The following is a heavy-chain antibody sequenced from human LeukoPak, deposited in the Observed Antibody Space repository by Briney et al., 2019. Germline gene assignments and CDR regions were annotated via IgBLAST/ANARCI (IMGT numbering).Heavy chain of an antibody. CDR2: ISGSGGST. CDR1: GFTFSSYG. CDR3: AKDHLQWELLRYYMDV. Sequence: GGSLRLSCAASGFTFSSYGMSWVRQAPGTGLECVSGISGSGGSTYYADSVKGRFTISRDNSKNTLYLQMNSLRAEDTAVYYCAKDHLQWELLRYYMDVWGKGTTVTISS. V-gene: IGHV3-23*01. D-gene: IGHD1-26*01. J-gene: IGHJ6*03.